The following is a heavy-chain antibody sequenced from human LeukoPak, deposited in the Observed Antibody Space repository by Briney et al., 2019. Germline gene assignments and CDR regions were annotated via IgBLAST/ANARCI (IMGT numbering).Heavy chain of an antibody. D-gene: IGHD3-10*01. CDR1: GFTFSNAW. Sequence: GGSLRLSCAASGFTFSNAWMSWVRQAPGKGLEWVGRIKSKTDGGTTDYAAPVKGRFTISRDDSKNTLYLQMNSLKTEDTAVYYCTTGSNDGAYYYYYYMDVWGKGTTVTVPS. CDR3: TTGSNDGAYYYYYYMDV. CDR2: IKSKTDGGTT. V-gene: IGHV3-15*01. J-gene: IGHJ6*03.